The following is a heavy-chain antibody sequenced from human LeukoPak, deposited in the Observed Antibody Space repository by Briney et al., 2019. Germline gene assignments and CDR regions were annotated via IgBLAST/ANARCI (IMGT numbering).Heavy chain of an antibody. D-gene: IGHD3-10*01. CDR3: ARAGLGYGSGSYYDRDPFDY. J-gene: IGHJ4*02. CDR1: GGSISSNY. CDR2: IYYSGST. V-gene: IGHV4-59*08. Sequence: SETLSLTCTVSGGSISSNYWSWIRQPPGKGLEWIGYIYYSGSTNYNPSLKSRVTISVDTSKNQFSLMLSSVTAADTAVYYCARAGLGYGSGSYYDRDPFDYWGQGTLVTVSS.